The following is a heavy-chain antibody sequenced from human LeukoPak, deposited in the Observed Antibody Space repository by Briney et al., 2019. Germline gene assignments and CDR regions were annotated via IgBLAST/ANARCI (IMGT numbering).Heavy chain of an antibody. CDR2: VGGNGGNT. J-gene: IGHJ4*02. D-gene: IGHD6-19*01. Sequence: GGSLRLSCAASGFTFSIYAMTWVRQAPGKGLEWVSAVGGNGGNTDYADSVKGRFTISRDNSKNTLYLRMNSLRAEDTAVYYCAKGSYSSAWFRAFDYWGQGTLVTVSS. CDR1: GFTFSIYA. V-gene: IGHV3-23*01. CDR3: AKGSYSSAWFRAFDY.